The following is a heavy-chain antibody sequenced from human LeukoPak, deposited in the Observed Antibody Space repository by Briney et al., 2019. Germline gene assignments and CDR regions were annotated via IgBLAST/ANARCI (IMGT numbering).Heavy chain of an antibody. CDR2: IFHRGGT. Sequence: PSETLSLTCTVSNDSISSGDYYWNWIRQPPGKGLEWIGYIFHRGGTSYNPSLKSRILFSVDTSQNQFSLKLNSVTAADTAVYYCAGGVGYCSSGSCLAVDNWGQGTLVTVSS. D-gene: IGHD2-15*01. CDR1: NDSISSGDYY. CDR3: AGGVGYCSSGSCLAVDN. V-gene: IGHV4-30-4*01. J-gene: IGHJ4*02.